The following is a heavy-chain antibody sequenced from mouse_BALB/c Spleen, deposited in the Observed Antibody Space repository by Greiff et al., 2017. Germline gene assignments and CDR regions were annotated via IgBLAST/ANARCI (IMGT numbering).Heavy chain of an antibody. J-gene: IGHJ4*01. Sequence: VQLQQSGAELVRPGTSVKISCKTSGYTFTEYTMHWVKQSHGKSLEWIGGINPNNGGTSYNQKFKGKATLTVDKSSSTAYMELRSLTSEDSAVYYCARWDDYGNAMDYWGQGTSVTVSS. CDR3: ARWDDYGNAMDY. D-gene: IGHD2-4*01. CDR2: INPNNGGT. V-gene: IGHV1-18*01. CDR1: GYTFTEYT.